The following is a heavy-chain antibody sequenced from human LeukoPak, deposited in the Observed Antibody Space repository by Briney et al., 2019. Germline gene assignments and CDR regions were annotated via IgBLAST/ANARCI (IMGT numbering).Heavy chain of an antibody. Sequence: SETLSLTCTVSGGSISSSSYYWGWIRQPPGKGLEWIGSIYYSGSTYYNPSLKSRVTISVDTSKNQFSLKLSSVTAADTAVYYCARGGYFDYWGQGTLVTVSS. J-gene: IGHJ4*02. CDR1: GGSISSSSYY. V-gene: IGHV4-39*07. CDR3: ARGGYFDY. CDR2: IYYSGST.